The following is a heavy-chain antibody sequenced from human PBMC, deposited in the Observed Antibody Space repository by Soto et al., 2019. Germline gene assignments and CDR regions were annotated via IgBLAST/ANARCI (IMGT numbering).Heavy chain of an antibody. Sequence: EVQLVESGGGLVKPGGSLRLSCAASGFTSTNAWMNWVRQAPGQGLEWVGRLKGKNEGGTTDYAAPVNGRFIISREDARNTLYLQMQSLKTADTAVCYCTTRWRAAFDSWGKGALVTVSS. J-gene: IGHJ4*02. D-gene: IGHD6-25*01. CDR2: LKGKNEGGTT. V-gene: IGHV3-15*07. CDR1: GFTSTNAW. CDR3: TTRWRAAFDS.